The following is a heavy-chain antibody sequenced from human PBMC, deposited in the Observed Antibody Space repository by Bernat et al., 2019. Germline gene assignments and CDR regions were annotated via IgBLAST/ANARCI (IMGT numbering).Heavy chain of an antibody. CDR2: ISSSSYT. D-gene: IGHD3-9*01. V-gene: IGHV3-11*05. CDR1: GFTFSDYY. J-gene: IGHJ4*02. CDR3: ARDRLHYDILTGYYLFDY. Sequence: QVQLVESGGGLVKPGGSLRLSCAASGFTFSDYYMSWIRQAPGKGLAWVSYISSSSYTNDADAVKGRFTISRDNAKNSLYLQMNSLRAEDTAVYYCARDRLHYDILTGYYLFDYWGQGTLVTVSS.